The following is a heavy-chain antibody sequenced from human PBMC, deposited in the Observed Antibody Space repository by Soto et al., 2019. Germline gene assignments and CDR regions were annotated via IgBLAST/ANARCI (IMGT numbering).Heavy chain of an antibody. J-gene: IGHJ6*02. Sequence: GASVKVSCKASGGTFSSYAISWVRQAPGQGLEWMGGIIPIFGTANCAQKFQGRVTITADESTSTAYMELSSLRSEDTAVYYCARRVGNRRYSSSSLVYYYGMDVWGQGTTVTVSS. CDR1: GGTFSSYA. CDR3: ARRVGNRRYSSSSLVYYYGMDV. D-gene: IGHD6-6*01. CDR2: IIPIFGTA. V-gene: IGHV1-69*13.